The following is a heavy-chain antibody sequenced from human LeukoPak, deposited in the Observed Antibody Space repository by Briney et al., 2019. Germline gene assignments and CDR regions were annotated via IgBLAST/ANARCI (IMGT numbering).Heavy chain of an antibody. CDR2: IYSSGST. D-gene: IGHD3-22*01. V-gene: IGHV4-39*01. J-gene: IGHJ4*02. CDR1: GGSISSSSYY. Sequence: SETLSLTCTVSGGSISSSSYYWGWIRQPPGKGLEWIGGIYSSGSTYYNPSLMSRVTISVDTSKNQFSLKLSSVTAADTAVYYCARIVVADFDYWGQGTLVTVSS. CDR3: ARIVVADFDY.